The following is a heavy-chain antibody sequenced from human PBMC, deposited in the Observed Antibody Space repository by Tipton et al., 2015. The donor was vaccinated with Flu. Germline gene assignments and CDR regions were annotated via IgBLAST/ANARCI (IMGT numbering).Heavy chain of an antibody. Sequence: LRLSCTVSGGSITSYYWSWIRQPPGKGLEWIGYIYYSGSTNYNPSLKSRVTISVDTSKNQFSLKLSSVTAADTAVYYCARGSGSGTDVTFYFWGQGTLVTVSS. J-gene: IGHJ4*02. CDR2: IYYSGST. V-gene: IGHV4-59*12. CDR1: GGSITSYY. D-gene: IGHD3-10*01. CDR3: ARGSGSGTDVTFYF.